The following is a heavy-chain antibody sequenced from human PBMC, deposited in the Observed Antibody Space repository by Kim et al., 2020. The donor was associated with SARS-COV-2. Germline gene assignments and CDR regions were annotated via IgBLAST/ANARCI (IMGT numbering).Heavy chain of an antibody. J-gene: IGHJ4*02. Sequence: ASVKVSCKVSGYTLTELSMHWVRQAPGKGLEWMGGFDPEDGETIYAQKFQGRVTMTEDTSTDTAYMELSSLRSEDTAVYYCATDHCSGGSCYNSLVYWGQGTLVTVSS. D-gene: IGHD2-15*01. CDR2: FDPEDGET. CDR1: GYTLTELS. V-gene: IGHV1-24*01. CDR3: ATDHCSGGSCYNSLVY.